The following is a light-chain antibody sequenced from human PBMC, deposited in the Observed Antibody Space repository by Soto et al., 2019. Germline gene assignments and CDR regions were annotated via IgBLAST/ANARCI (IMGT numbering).Light chain of an antibody. Sequence: EIVLTQSPDTLSLSPGERATLSCRASQSVSSNNLDWYQHKHGQPPRLLIYVASRRSTGIPVRFSGSGSGSEFNLSITRLEHEDFAVYYCQQHGSGPWTFGQGTKVEI. CDR2: VAS. J-gene: IGKJ1*01. CDR1: QSVSSNN. V-gene: IGKV3-20*01. CDR3: QQHGSGPWT.